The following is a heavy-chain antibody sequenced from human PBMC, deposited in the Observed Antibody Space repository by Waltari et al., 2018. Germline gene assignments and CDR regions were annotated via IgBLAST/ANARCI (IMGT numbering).Heavy chain of an antibody. CDR1: GFTFSSYE. CDR3: ARENVAAAGGGAGY. V-gene: IGHV3-48*03. Sequence: EVQLVESGGGLVQPGGSLRLSCAASGFTFSSYEMNWVRQAPGKGLEWVSYISSSGSNINDADSVKGRFTISRDNAKNSLYLQMNSLRAEDTAVYYCARENVAAAGGGAGYWGQGTLVTVSS. D-gene: IGHD6-13*01. CDR2: ISSSGSNI. J-gene: IGHJ4*02.